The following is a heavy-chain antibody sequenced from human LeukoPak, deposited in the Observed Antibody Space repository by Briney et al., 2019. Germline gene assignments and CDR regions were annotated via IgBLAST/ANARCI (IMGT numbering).Heavy chain of an antibody. Sequence: ASVKVSCKASGGTFSSYAISWVRQAPGQGLEWMGRIIPIFGTANYAQKFQGRVTITTDESTSTAYMELSSLRSEDTAVYYCARDGEYSGRYYVDYWGQGTLVTVSS. CDR2: IIPIFGTA. V-gene: IGHV1-69*05. D-gene: IGHD1-26*01. CDR1: GGTFSSYA. J-gene: IGHJ4*02. CDR3: ARDGEYSGRYYVDY.